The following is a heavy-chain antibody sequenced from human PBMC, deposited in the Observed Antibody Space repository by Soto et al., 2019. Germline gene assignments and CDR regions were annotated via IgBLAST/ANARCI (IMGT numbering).Heavy chain of an antibody. V-gene: IGHV4-34*01. CDR2: INHSGST. J-gene: IGHJ5*02. Sequence: SETLSLTCAVYGGSFSGYYWSWIRQPPGKGLEWIGEINHSGSTNYNPSLKSRVTISVDTSKNQFSLKLSSVTAADTAVYYCARGAWQLDNWFDPWGQGTLVTSPQ. D-gene: IGHD6-6*01. CDR1: GGSFSGYY. CDR3: ARGAWQLDNWFDP.